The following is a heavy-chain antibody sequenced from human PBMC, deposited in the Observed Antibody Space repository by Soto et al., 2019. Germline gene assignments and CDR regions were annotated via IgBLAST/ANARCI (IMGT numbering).Heavy chain of an antibody. Sequence: QVQLQESGPGLVKPSETLSLTCTVSGGSVSSGSYYWSWIRQPPGKVVEWIGYIDYSGSTNYNPALTSRVTISVDTSKNQFSMKLSSVTAADTAVYYCASGPGVPAAFDYWGQGTLVTVSS. CDR2: IDYSGST. V-gene: IGHV4-61*01. CDR3: ASGPGVPAAFDY. CDR1: GGSVSSGSYY. J-gene: IGHJ4*02. D-gene: IGHD2-2*01.